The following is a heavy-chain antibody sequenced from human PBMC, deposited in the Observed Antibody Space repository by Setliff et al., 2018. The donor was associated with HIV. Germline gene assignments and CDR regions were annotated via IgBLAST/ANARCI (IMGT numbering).Heavy chain of an antibody. J-gene: IGHJ6*02. V-gene: IGHV1-18*01. CDR1: GNTFTTYD. CDR2: ISVYNGDT. Sequence: ASVKVSCKASGNTFTTYDISWVRQAPGQGLEWMGWISVYNGDTNYAQKFQGRVTMTTDTSTSTVYMELRSLRSDDTAVYYCARYDSSGYYPSNYYYGMDVWGQGTTVTVSS. CDR3: ARYDSSGYYPSNYYYGMDV. D-gene: IGHD3-22*01.